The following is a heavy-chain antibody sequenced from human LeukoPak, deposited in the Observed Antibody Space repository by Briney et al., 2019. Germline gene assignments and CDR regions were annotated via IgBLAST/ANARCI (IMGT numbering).Heavy chain of an antibody. J-gene: IGHJ4*02. CDR2: IHTAGRT. V-gene: IGHV3-53*01. D-gene: IGHD2-2*01. Sequence: PGGSLRLSCAASGFTISDRHMNWVRQARGMGLEWVSAIHTAGRTYYADSVKGRFTISRDNSKNTVYLQMQSLRADDTAVYYCARGVTQTGYAPDYWGQGTLVTVSS. CDR3: ARGVTQTGYAPDY. CDR1: GFTISDRH.